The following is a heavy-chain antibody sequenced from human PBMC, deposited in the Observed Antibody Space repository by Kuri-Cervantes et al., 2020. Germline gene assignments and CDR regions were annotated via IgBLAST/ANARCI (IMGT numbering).Heavy chain of an antibody. CDR2: ISGSGGST. Sequence: GGSLRLSCAASGFTFSSYAMSWVRQAPGKGLEWVSAISGSGGSTYYADSVKGRFTISRDSSKNTLYLQMNSLRAEDTAVYYCAKGGLGYCTGGVCADYYYYYMDVWGKGTTVTVSS. CDR3: AKGGLGYCTGGVCADYYYYYMDV. J-gene: IGHJ6*03. V-gene: IGHV3-23*01. D-gene: IGHD2-8*02. CDR1: GFTFSSYA.